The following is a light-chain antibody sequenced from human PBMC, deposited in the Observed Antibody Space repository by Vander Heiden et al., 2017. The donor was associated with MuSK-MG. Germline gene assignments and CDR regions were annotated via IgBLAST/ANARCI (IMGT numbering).Light chain of an antibody. CDR2: SNN. V-gene: IGLV1-44*01. CDR3: AAWDDSLNGPL. J-gene: IGLJ2*01. CDR1: SSNIGSHT. Sequence: QSVLTQPPSASGTPGQRVTISCSGSSSNIGSHTVNWYQQLPGTAPNLLIYSNNQRPSGVPDRFSGSKSGTSASLAISGLQSEDEADYYCAAWDDSLNGPLFGGGTKLTVL.